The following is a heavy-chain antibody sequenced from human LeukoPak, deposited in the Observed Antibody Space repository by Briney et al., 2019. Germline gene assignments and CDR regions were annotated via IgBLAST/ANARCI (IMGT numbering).Heavy chain of an antibody. Sequence: GGSLRLSCAASGFTVSSNYMSWVRQAPGKGLERVSTIYSGGSTYYADSVKGRFTISRDNSKNTLYLQMNSLRAEDTAVYYCACNGWLWGYNMGVWGQGTTVTVSS. CDR1: GFTVSSNY. V-gene: IGHV3-66*01. CDR3: ACNGWLWGYNMGV. D-gene: IGHD5-24*01. J-gene: IGHJ6*02. CDR2: IYSGGST.